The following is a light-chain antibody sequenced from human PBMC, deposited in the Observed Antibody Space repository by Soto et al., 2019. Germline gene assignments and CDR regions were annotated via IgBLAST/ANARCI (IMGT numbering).Light chain of an antibody. CDR1: SSNIGAGYD. V-gene: IGLV1-40*01. CDR3: HSYDSSLSGSV. J-gene: IGLJ3*02. Sequence: QSVLTQPPSVSGAPGQRVTISCTGSSSNIGAGYDVHWYQQLPGTVPKLLIYGNSNRPSGVPDRFSGSKSGNSASLAITGLQAEDEADYYCHSYDSSLSGSVFGGGTKVTVL. CDR2: GNS.